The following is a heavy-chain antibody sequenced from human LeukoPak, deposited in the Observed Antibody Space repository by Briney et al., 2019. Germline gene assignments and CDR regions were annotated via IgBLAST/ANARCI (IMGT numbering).Heavy chain of an antibody. Sequence: ASVKVSCKVSGYTLTELSMHWVRQAPGKGLEWMGGFDPEDGETIYAQKFQGRVTMTEDTSTDTAYMELSSLRSEDTAVYYCATNRAEKWELRGYFDYWGQGALVTVSS. V-gene: IGHV1-24*01. CDR2: FDPEDGET. CDR1: GYTLTELS. J-gene: IGHJ4*02. D-gene: IGHD1-26*01. CDR3: ATNRAEKWELRGYFDY.